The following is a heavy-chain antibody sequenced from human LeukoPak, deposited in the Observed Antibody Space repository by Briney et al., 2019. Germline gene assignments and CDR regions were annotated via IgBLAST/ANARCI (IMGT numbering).Heavy chain of an antibody. J-gene: IGHJ4*02. D-gene: IGHD6-13*01. CDR1: GFTFSDYW. Sequence: GGSLTLSCAASGFTFSDYWMHWVRQAPGTGLVWVSRVNRDGSSTSYADSVKGRVTISRDNAKNTLSLQMNSLRGEDTAVYYCARDRSISAAGDTYWGQGTLVTVSS. CDR2: VNRDGSST. CDR3: ARDRSISAAGDTY. V-gene: IGHV3-74*01.